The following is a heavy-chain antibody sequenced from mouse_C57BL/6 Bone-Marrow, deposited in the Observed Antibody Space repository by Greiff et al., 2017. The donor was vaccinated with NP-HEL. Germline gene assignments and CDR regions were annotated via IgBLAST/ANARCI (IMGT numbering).Heavy chain of an antibody. Sequence: VQVVESGAELARPGASVKLSCKASGYTFTSYGISWVKQRTGQGLEWIGEIYPRSGNTYYNEKFKGKATLTADKSSSTEYMELRSLTSEDAAVYFCANQRGPWFAYWGQGTLVTVSA. CDR2: IYPRSGNT. CDR3: ANQRGPWFAY. V-gene: IGHV1-81*01. J-gene: IGHJ3*01. CDR1: GYTFTSYG.